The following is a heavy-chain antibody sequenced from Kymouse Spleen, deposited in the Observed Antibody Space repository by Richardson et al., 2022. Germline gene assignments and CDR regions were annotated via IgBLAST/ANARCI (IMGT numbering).Heavy chain of an antibody. J-gene: IGHJ5*02. CDR1: GGSISSSSYY. CDR2: IYYSGST. CDR3: ARQYYDILTYLNWFDP. D-gene: IGHD3-9*01. Sequence: QLQLQESGPGLVKPSETLSLTCTVSGGSISSSSYYWGWIRQPPGKGLEWIGSIYYSGSTYYNPSLKSRVTISVDTSKNQFSLKLSSVTAADTAVYYCARQYYDILTYLNWFDPWGQGTLVTVSS. V-gene: IGHV4-39*01.